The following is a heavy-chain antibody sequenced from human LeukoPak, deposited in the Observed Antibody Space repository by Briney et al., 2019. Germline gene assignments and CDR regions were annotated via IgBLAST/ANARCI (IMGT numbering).Heavy chain of an antibody. CDR2: IYTSGST. J-gene: IGHJ4*02. CDR3: ARHRAVAGRGYYFDY. Sequence: SETLSLTCTVSGGSISSYYWSWIRQPAGKGLEWIGRIYTSGSTNYNPSLKSRVTMSVDTSKNQFSLKLSSVTAADTAVYYCARHRAVAGRGYYFDYWGQGTLVTVSS. CDR1: GGSISSYY. D-gene: IGHD6-19*01. V-gene: IGHV4-4*07.